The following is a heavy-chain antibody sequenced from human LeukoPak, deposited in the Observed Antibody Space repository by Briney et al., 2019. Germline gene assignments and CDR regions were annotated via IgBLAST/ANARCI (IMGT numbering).Heavy chain of an antibody. CDR2: ISGSGGST. V-gene: IGHV3-23*01. Sequence: GGSLRLSCAASGFTFSSYAMSWVRQAPGKGLEWVSAISGSGGSTYYADSVKGRFTISRDNSKNTLYLQMNSLRAEDTAVYYCAKDLQQWVALGSPIDYWGQGTLVTVSS. CDR3: AKDLQQWVALGSPIDY. D-gene: IGHD6-19*01. CDR1: GFTFSSYA. J-gene: IGHJ4*02.